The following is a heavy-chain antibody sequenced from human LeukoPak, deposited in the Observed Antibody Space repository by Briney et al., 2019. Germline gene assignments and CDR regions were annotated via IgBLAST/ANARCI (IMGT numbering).Heavy chain of an antibody. Sequence: KTSETLSLTCSVSGVSITSDYWSWIRQPPGKGLEWIGYSYYSGSTNYNPSLKSRVTISVVTSKNQSSLRLRSVTAADTAVYYCARRSGTLWGSFDIWGQGTVVTVSS. CDR1: GVSITSDY. V-gene: IGHV4-59*01. CDR3: ARRSGTLWGSFDI. D-gene: IGHD1-1*01. J-gene: IGHJ3*02. CDR2: SYYSGST.